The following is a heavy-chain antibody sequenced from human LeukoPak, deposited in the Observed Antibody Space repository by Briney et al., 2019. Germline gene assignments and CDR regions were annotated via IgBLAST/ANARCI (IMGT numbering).Heavy chain of an antibody. CDR1: VFTFRSYG. CDR2: ISGSGDST. J-gene: IGHJ4*02. V-gene: IGHV3-23*01. Sequence: GGSLRLSCAASVFTFRSYGMSCVRQAPGKGLEWVSGISGSGDSTYYADSVKGRFTISRDNSRNTVYLQMNSLTAEDTAVYYCAKRYPHCGNGVCYREGFDYWGQGTLVTVSS. CDR3: AKRYPHCGNGVCYREGFDY. D-gene: IGHD2-8*01.